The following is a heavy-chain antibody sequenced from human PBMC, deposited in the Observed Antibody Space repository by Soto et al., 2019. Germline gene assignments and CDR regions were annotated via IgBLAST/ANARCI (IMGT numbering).Heavy chain of an antibody. V-gene: IGHV1-8*01. CDR1: GYTFTSYD. J-gene: IGHJ6*03. CDR2: MNPNSGNT. Sequence: ASVKVSCKASGYTFTSYDINWVRQATGQGLERMGWMNPNSGNTGYAQKYKGRVTMTRNTSISTAYMKLSNLRSEDTAVYYFARGRRAIGNYYYYYMDVWGKGTTVTVSS. D-gene: IGHD2-21*01. CDR3: ARGRRAIGNYYYYYMDV.